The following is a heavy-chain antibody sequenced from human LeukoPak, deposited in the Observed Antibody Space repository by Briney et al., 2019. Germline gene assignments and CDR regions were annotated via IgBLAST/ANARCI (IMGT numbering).Heavy chain of an antibody. D-gene: IGHD4-17*01. CDR2: ISGSGGST. Sequence: PGGSLRLSRAASGFTFSSYTMSWVRQAPGKGLDWVSAISGSGGSTYYADSVKSRFTISRDNSKNTLYLQMNSLRAEDTAVYYCAKDTASDGDYAFAFDIWGQGTMVTVSS. V-gene: IGHV3-23*01. CDR3: AKDTASDGDYAFAFDI. J-gene: IGHJ3*02. CDR1: GFTFSSYT.